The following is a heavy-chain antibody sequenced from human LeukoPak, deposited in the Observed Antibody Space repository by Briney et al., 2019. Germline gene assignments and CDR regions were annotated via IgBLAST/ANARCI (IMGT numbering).Heavy chain of an antibody. V-gene: IGHV3-53*01. CDR2: IYTGGST. CDR1: GFTLSSYD. Sequence: GGSLRLSCAASGFTLSSYDMSWVRQAPGKGLEWASVIYTGGSTYYADSAKGRFTISRDNSKNTLYLQMNSLRAEDTAVYYCATKMDWGQGTLVTVSS. J-gene: IGHJ4*02. CDR3: ATKMD. D-gene: IGHD5-24*01.